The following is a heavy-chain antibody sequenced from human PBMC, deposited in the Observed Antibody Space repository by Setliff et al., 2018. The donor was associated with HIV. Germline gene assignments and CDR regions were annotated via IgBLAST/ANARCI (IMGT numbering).Heavy chain of an antibody. CDR1: GFTFSSSE. V-gene: IGHV3-48*03. J-gene: IGHJ4*02. Sequence: GSLRLSCAASGFTFSSSEMNWVRQAPGKGLEWVSYISSSSNTIYYADSVKGRFTISRDNSKNTLHLEMKSLTGEDTAVYYCARVFVDTAVLRVLEYYFDSWGRGTLVTVSS. CDR3: ARVFVDTAVLRVLEYYFDS. D-gene: IGHD5-18*01. CDR2: ISSSSNTI.